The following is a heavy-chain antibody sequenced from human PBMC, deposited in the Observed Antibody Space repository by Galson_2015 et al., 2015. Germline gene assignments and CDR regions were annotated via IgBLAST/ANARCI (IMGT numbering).Heavy chain of an antibody. CDR3: AKSYITTLFSPFDS. CDR1: GFTFSNSG. D-gene: IGHD3-16*01. CDR2: ISYDGNNN. J-gene: IGHJ4*02. Sequence: SLRLSCAASGFTFSNSGMHWVRQAPGKGLEWVAIISYDGNNNYYADSVKGRFTVSRDNSKKTLYLQMNSLRTEDTAVYYCAKSYITTLFSPFDSWGQGTLVTVSS. V-gene: IGHV3-30*18.